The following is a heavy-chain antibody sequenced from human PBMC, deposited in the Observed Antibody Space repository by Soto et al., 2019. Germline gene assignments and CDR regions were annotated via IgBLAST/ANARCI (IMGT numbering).Heavy chain of an antibody. D-gene: IGHD2-2*01. CDR1: GGSFSPNY. V-gene: IGHV4-59*08. J-gene: IGHJ5*02. Sequence: PSETLSLTCSVSGGSFSPNYWSWIRQPPGKGLEWVGYIYYGGSTSYNPSLKSRVTISLETPKSQFSLRLSSVTAADTAVYYCARRGLGYCISTSCYFSQDWFDPWGQGTLVTVSS. CDR2: IYYGGST. CDR3: ARRGLGYCISTSCYFSQDWFDP.